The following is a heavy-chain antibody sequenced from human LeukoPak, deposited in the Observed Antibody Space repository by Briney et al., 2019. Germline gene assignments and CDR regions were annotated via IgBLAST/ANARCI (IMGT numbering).Heavy chain of an antibody. D-gene: IGHD4-17*01. CDR3: ASWAVTPRIHNWFDP. CDR1: GGSISSSNW. J-gene: IGHJ5*02. Sequence: PSGTLSLTCAVSGGSISSSNWWSWVRPSPGKGLEWIGEIYHSGSTNYNPSLKSRVTISLDMSKNQFSLKLSSVTAADTAVYYCASWAVTPRIHNWFDPWGQGTLVTVSS. V-gene: IGHV4-4*02. CDR2: IYHSGST.